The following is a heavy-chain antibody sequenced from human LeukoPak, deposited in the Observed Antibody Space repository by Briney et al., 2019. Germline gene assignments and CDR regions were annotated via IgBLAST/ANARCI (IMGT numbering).Heavy chain of an antibody. Sequence: GGSLRLSCAASGFTFTNYGIHWVRQAPGKGLAWVAFIRSDGSTDYYADSVKGRFTISRDNSKNTLYLQMNSLRGEDTAVYYCAKDLIGTWALDYWGQGTLVTVSS. V-gene: IGHV3-30*02. D-gene: IGHD1-1*01. J-gene: IGHJ4*02. CDR1: GFTFTNYG. CDR2: IRSDGSTD. CDR3: AKDLIGTWALDY.